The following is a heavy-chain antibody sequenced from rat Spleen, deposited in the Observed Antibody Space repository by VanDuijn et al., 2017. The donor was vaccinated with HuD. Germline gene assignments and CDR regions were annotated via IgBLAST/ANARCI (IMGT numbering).Heavy chain of an antibody. V-gene: IGHV5S13*01. J-gene: IGHJ2*01. Sequence: EVQLVASGGGLVQPGRSMKLSCAASGFTFRNYGMAWVRQAPTKGLEWVASISSGGGNTFYRDSVKGRFTISSDTARNTLYLQMDSLRSEDTATYYCARLATDYFDYWGQGVMLTVSS. CDR1: GFTFRNYG. CDR3: ARLATDYFDY. D-gene: IGHD3-4*01. CDR2: ISSGGGNT.